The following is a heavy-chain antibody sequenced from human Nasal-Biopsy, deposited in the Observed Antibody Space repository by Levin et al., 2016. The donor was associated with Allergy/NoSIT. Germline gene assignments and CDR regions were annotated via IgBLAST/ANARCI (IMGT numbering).Heavy chain of an antibody. J-gene: IGHJ4*02. CDR1: GFTFKDAW. Sequence: GESLKISCAASGFTFKDAWMSWVRQSPGRGLEWVGRIKSQADGGSADYAAFVRGRFTISRDDSKNMVFLEFTDLKIDDTAVYYCTTPSGYHLAYWGQGTLLTVSP. V-gene: IGHV3-15*01. CDR2: IKSQADGGSA. CDR3: TTPSGYHLAY. D-gene: IGHD3-3*01.